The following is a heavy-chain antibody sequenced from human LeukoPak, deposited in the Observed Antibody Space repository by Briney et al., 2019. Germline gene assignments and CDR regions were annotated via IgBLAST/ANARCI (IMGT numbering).Heavy chain of an antibody. J-gene: IGHJ4*02. D-gene: IGHD6-19*01. CDR3: AKHQGQWLVPVDY. CDR2: MSGSGGST. CDR1: GFTFSNYA. V-gene: IGHV3-23*01. Sequence: GGSLRLSCAASGFTFSNYAMSWVRQAPGKGLEWVSSMSGSGGSTYYADSVKGRFTISRDNSKNTLYLQMNNLKADDTALYYCAKHQGQWLVPVDYWGQGTLVTVSS.